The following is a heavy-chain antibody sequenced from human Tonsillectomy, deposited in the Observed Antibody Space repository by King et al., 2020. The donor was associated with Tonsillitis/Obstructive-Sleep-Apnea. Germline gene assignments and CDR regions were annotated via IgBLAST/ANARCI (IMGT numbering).Heavy chain of an antibody. CDR3: ARDWGYCSSTSCYGVRYMDV. Sequence: VQLVESGGGLVQPGGSLRLSCAASGFTFSSYSMNWVRQAPGKGLEWVSYISSSSSTIYYADSVKGRFTISRDNAKNSLYLQMNSLRDEDTAVYYCARDWGYCSSTSCYGVRYMDVWGKGTTVTVSS. V-gene: IGHV3-48*02. D-gene: IGHD2-2*01. CDR2: ISSSSSTI. J-gene: IGHJ6*03. CDR1: GFTFSSYS.